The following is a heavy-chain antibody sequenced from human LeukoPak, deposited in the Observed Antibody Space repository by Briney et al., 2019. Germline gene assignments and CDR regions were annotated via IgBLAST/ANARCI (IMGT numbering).Heavy chain of an antibody. J-gene: IGHJ4*02. Sequence: GGSLRLSCAASGISFRNYTMSWVRQAPARGPEWVSSLRGNDETFYADSVKGRFTLSRDDSRNTVYLQLNNLRVEDTAIYYCARASWVSDPDAVRWGQGTQVTVSS. CDR1: GISFRNYT. V-gene: IGHV3-23*01. CDR2: LRGNDET. CDR3: ARASWVSDPDAVR. D-gene: IGHD3-10*01.